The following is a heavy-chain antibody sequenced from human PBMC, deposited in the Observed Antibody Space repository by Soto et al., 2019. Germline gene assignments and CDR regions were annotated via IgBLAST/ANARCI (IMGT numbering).Heavy chain of an antibody. V-gene: IGHV5-51*01. D-gene: IGHD7-27*01. CDR1: GYSFTIYW. Sequence: GESLKISCQCSGYSFTIYWIGWVRQMPGKGLEWMGIIYPGDSDTRYSPSFQGQVTISADKSTSTAYLQWSSLKASDTAMYYCARPGDSQLGIHPYGMDVWGQGTTVTVSS. CDR2: IYPGDSDT. J-gene: IGHJ6*02. CDR3: ARPGDSQLGIHPYGMDV.